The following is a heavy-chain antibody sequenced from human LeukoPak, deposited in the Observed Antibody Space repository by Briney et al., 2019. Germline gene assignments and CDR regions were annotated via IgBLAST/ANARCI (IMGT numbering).Heavy chain of an antibody. Sequence: PGGSLRLSCAASGFTFSSYAMSWVRQAPGKGLEWVSAISGSGGSTYYADSVKGRFTISRDNSKNTLYLQMNSLRAEDTAVYYCATHCSGGSCFTDYWGQGTLVTVSS. CDR1: GFTFSSYA. CDR2: ISGSGGST. J-gene: IGHJ4*02. CDR3: ATHCSGGSCFTDY. V-gene: IGHV3-23*01. D-gene: IGHD2-15*01.